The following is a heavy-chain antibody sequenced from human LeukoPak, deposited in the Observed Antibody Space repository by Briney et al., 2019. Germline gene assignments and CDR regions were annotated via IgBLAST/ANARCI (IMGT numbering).Heavy chain of an antibody. V-gene: IGHV3-64*01. CDR2: ISSNGGST. CDR3: ARPGIVGATTSPLDY. Sequence: TGGSLRLSCAASGFTFSSYAMHWVRQAPGKGLEYVSAISSNGGSTYYANSVKGRFTISRDNSKNTLYLQMGSLRAEDMAVYYCARPGIVGATTSPLDYWGQGTLVTVSS. CDR1: GFTFSSYA. J-gene: IGHJ4*02. D-gene: IGHD1-26*01.